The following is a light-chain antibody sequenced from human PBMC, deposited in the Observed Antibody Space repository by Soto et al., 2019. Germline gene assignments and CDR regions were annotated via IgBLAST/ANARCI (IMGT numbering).Light chain of an antibody. CDR3: QQANSFPLT. CDR2: GAS. J-gene: IGKJ5*01. CDR1: QGISGG. V-gene: IGKV1-12*01. Sequence: DIQMTQFPSFLFEPEGAGVTIPVRPSQGISGGLAWFHQSPGKAPELLIYGASSLQSGVPSRFSGSGSGTDFTLTISSLQPEDFATYYCQQANSFPLTFGQGTRLEIK.